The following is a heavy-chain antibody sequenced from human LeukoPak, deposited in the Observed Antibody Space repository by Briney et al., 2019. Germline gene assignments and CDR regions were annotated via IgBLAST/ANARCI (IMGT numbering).Heavy chain of an antibody. CDR3: ARPYSSGWQTFYYFDY. CDR2: IIWNSGSI. V-gene: IGHV3-9*01. D-gene: IGHD6-19*01. Sequence: GGSLRLSCAASGFTFDDYAMHWVRQAPGKGLEWVSGIIWNSGSIGYADSVKGRFTISRDNAKNSLYLQMNSLRAEDTAVYYCARPYSSGWQTFYYFDYWGQGTLVTVSS. CDR1: GFTFDDYA. J-gene: IGHJ4*02.